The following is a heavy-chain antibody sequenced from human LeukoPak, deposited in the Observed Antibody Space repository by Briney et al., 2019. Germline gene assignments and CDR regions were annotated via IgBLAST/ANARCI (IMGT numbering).Heavy chain of an antibody. CDR2: IYYSGST. J-gene: IGHJ4*02. CDR1: GGSISSYY. D-gene: IGHD5-12*01. V-gene: IGHV4-59*01. CDR3: ARVGGYGSLGY. Sequence: PSETLSLTCTVSGGSISSYYWSWIRQPPGKGLEWIGYIYYSGSTNYNPSLKSRVTISVDTSKNQFSLKLSSVTAADTAVYYCARVGGYGSLGYWGQGTLVTVSS.